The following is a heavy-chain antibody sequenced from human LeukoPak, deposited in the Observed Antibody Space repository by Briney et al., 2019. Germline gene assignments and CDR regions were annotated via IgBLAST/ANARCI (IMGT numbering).Heavy chain of an antibody. J-gene: IGHJ6*02. D-gene: IGHD1-7*01. V-gene: IGHV3-21*01. CDR1: GFTFSSYS. CDR2: ISSSSSYI. Sequence: GGSLRLSCAASGFTFSSYSMNWVRQAPGKGLEWVSSISSSSSYIYYADSVKGRFTISRDNAKNSLYLQMNSLRAEDTAVYYCARGVELQIGYGMDVWGQGTTVTVSS. CDR3: ARGVELQIGYGMDV.